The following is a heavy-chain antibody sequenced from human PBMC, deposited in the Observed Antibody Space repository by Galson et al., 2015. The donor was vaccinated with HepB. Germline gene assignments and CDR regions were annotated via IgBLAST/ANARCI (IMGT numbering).Heavy chain of an antibody. J-gene: IGHJ4*02. CDR3: ARPWGRRQTGIFLGARYEKKDY. D-gene: IGHD3-16*01. CDR2: IYPGDSDT. V-gene: IGHV5-51*03. CDR1: GYSFTSYW. Sequence: QSGAEVKKPGESLKISCKGSGYSFTSYWIGWVRQMPGKGLEWMGIIYPGDSDTRYSPSFQGQVTISADKSISTAYLQWSSLKASDTAMYYCARPWGRRQTGIFLGARYEKKDYWGQGTLVTVSS.